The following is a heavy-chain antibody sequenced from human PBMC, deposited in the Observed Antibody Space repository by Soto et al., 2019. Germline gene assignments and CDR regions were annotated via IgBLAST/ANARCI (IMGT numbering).Heavy chain of an antibody. D-gene: IGHD6-19*01. CDR3: ALSSGKFDY. CDR1: GFHFSNYS. CDR2: ISGSGIST. J-gene: IGHJ4*02. Sequence: PGGSLRLSCAAPGFHFSNYSMSWVRQAPGKGLEWVSAISGSGISTYYADSVKGRFTISRDNSKNTLYLQLNSLRADDTAVYYCALSSGKFDYWGQGSLVTVSS. V-gene: IGHV3-23*01.